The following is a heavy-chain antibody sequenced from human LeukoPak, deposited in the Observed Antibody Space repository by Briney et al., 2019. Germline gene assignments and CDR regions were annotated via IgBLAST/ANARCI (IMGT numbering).Heavy chain of an antibody. Sequence: ASDTLSLTCTVSGGSISSRNYYWGWIRQPPGERLEWIWTIYYTGTTYYNPSLQSRVIISVDTSKNQFSLNLSSVTAPDTALYYCARTVGTHRFDYWGQGILVTVSS. CDR3: ARTVGTHRFDY. D-gene: IGHD4-23*01. V-gene: IGHV4-39*01. CDR1: GGSISSRNYY. J-gene: IGHJ4*02. CDR2: IYYTGTT.